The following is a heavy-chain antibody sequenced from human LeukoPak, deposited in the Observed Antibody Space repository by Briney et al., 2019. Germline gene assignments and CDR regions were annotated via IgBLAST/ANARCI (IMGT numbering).Heavy chain of an antibody. J-gene: IGHJ4*02. V-gene: IGHV1-2*02. Sequence: GASVKVSCKASGYTFTGYDMHWVRQAPGQGLEWMGWINPNSGGTNYAQKFQGRVTMTRDTSISTAYMELSRLRADDTAVYYCASGYYDFWSGYSYDYWGQGTLVTVSS. CDR1: GYTFTGYD. D-gene: IGHD3-3*01. CDR3: ASGYYDFWSGYSYDY. CDR2: INPNSGGT.